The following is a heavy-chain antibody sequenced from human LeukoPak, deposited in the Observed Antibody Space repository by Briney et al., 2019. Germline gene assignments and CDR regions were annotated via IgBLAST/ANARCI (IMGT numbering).Heavy chain of an antibody. Sequence: PSETLSLTCAVYGGSFSGYYWSWIRQPPGKGLEWIGEINHSGSTNYNPSLKSRVTISVDTSKNQFSLKLSSVTAADTAVYYCAGGYSYGFLGAFDYWGQGTLVTVSS. J-gene: IGHJ4*02. CDR2: INHSGST. V-gene: IGHV4-34*01. CDR3: AGGYSYGFLGAFDY. D-gene: IGHD5-18*01. CDR1: GGSFSGYY.